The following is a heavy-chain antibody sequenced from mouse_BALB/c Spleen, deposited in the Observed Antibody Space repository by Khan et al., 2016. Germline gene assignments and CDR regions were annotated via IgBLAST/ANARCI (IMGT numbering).Heavy chain of an antibody. CDR1: AFNIKDFY. J-gene: IGHJ4*01. V-gene: IGHV14-4*02. Sequence: EVQLQESGAELVTSGASVKLSCTASAFNIKDFYIHWVKQRPDQDLEWIGWIDPENGDAGYAPKFQDKATVTADSSSNTAYLQLSSLTSEDTAVYCCSAIYYGNSYSLDYWGQGTSVTVSS. CDR2: IDPENGDA. D-gene: IGHD2-1*01. CDR3: SAIYYGNSYSLDY.